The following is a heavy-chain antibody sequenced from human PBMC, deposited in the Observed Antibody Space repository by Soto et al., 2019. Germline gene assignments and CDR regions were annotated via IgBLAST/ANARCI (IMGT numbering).Heavy chain of an antibody. Sequence: EVQLVESGGGLVQPGGSLRLSCAASRFTFTSNSMNWVRQAPGKGLECISYITSSSRTIYYVDVVNGRITISRYNAKNSLYLTMNSLRDEDPAVYYCARGRVGTAYFDYWGQGMLVIVS. CDR1: RFTFTSNS. D-gene: IGHD2-21*02. J-gene: IGHJ4*02. CDR3: ARGRVGTAYFDY. CDR2: ITSSSRTI. V-gene: IGHV3-48*02.